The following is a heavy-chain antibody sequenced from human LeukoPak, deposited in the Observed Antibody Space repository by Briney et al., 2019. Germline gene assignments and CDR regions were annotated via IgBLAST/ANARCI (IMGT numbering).Heavy chain of an antibody. CDR2: VHYDGSR. V-gene: IGHV4-39*01. CDR3: ARHYCTGGPCYLDY. CDR1: GGSVSSSSYY. J-gene: IGHJ4*02. Sequence: SGTLSLTCTVSGGSVSSSSYYWGWIRQAPGKGLEWIGTVHYDGSRYYDTSLKSRVTISVDSSKNQLSLKLSFVTATDTAVYYCARHYCTGGPCYLDYWGQGSLVTVSS. D-gene: IGHD2-8*02.